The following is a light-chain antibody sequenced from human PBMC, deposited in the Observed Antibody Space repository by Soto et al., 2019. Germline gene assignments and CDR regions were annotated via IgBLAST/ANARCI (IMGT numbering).Light chain of an antibody. CDR3: QKYNRAPLT. CDR1: QDISNY. J-gene: IGKJ4*01. Sequence: DVQMTQSPSSLSASVGDTVTITCRASQDISNYLAWYQQKPGRVPKVPIYAASTLQSGVPSRFSAIGSGTYFTLTISSLQPEDVATYYCQKYNRAPLTFGGGTKVDIK. CDR2: AAS. V-gene: IGKV1-27*01.